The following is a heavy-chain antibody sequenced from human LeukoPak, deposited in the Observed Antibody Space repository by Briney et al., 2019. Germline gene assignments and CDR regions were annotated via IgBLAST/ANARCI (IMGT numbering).Heavy chain of an antibody. J-gene: IGHJ4*02. CDR2: IHYSGST. CDR3: ARDPFLCSSTSCRDY. V-gene: IGHV4-59*12. Sequence: SETLSLTCTVSGGSISSYYWSWIRQPPGKGLEWIGYIHYSGSTNYNPSLKSRVTISVDTSKNQFSLKLSSVTAADTAVYYCARDPFLCSSTSCRDYWGQGTLVTVSS. D-gene: IGHD2-2*01. CDR1: GGSISSYY.